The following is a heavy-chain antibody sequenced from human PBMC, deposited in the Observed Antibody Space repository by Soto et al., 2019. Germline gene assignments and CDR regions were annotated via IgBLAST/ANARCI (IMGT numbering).Heavy chain of an antibody. V-gene: IGHV3-30-3*01. CDR3: ARPLWRDDYNWGYFDL. Sequence: LRLSCAASGFTFSSYAMHWVRQAPGKGLEWVAVISYDGSNKYYADSVKDRFTISRDNSKNTLYLQMNSLRAEDTAVYYCARPLWRDDYNWGYFDLWGRGTLVTVSS. CDR1: GFTFSSYA. D-gene: IGHD4-4*01. J-gene: IGHJ2*01. CDR2: ISYDGSNK.